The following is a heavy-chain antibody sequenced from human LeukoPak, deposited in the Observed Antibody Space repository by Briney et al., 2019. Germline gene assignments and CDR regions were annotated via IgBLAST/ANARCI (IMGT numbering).Heavy chain of an antibody. CDR1: GYTFTSYA. J-gene: IGHJ4*02. CDR2: INAGNGNT. V-gene: IGHV1-3*01. CDR3: ARNSRLYSGSYSSTHDY. Sequence: ASVKVSCKASGYTFTSYAMHWVRQAPGQRLEWMGWINAGNGNTKYSQEFQGRVTITRDTSASTAYMELSRLRSDDTAVYYCARNSRLYSGSYSSTHDYWGQGTLVTVSS. D-gene: IGHD1-26*01.